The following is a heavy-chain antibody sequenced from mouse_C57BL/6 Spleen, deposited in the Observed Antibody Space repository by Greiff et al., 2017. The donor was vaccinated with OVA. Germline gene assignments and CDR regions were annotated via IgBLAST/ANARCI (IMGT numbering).Heavy chain of an antibody. Sequence: VQLQQSGAELAKPGASVKLSCKASDYTFTSYWMHWVKQRPGQGLEWIGYINPSSGYTKYNQKFKDKATLTADKSSSTAYMQLSSLTYEDSAVYYCARYGSSYDYAMDYWGQGTSVTVSS. J-gene: IGHJ4*01. CDR2: INPSSGYT. D-gene: IGHD1-1*01. CDR1: DYTFTSYW. CDR3: ARYGSSYDYAMDY. V-gene: IGHV1-7*01.